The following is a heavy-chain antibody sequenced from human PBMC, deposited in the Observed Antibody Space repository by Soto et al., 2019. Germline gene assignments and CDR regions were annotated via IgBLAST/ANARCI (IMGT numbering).Heavy chain of an antibody. Sequence: GGSLRLSCAASGFTVSSNYMSWVRQAPGKGLEWVSVIYSGGSTYYADSVKGRFTISRHNSKNTLYLQMNSLRAEDTAVYYCARSSILTGPRQSDWGQGTLVTVSS. CDR2: IYSGGST. J-gene: IGHJ4*02. CDR3: ARSSILTGPRQSD. D-gene: IGHD3-9*01. V-gene: IGHV3-53*04. CDR1: GFTVSSNY.